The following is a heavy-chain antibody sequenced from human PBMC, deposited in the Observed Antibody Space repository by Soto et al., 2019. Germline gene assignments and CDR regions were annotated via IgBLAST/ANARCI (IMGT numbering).Heavy chain of an antibody. D-gene: IGHD3-9*01. CDR1: GGSISSGGYY. Sequence: PSETLSLTCTVSGGSISSGGYYWSWIRQHPGKGLEWIGYIYYSGSTYYNPSLKSRVTISVDTSKNQFSLKLSSVTAADTAVYYCARAEYYDILNGYYPHDAFDIWGQGTMVTVSS. CDR2: IYYSGST. J-gene: IGHJ3*02. CDR3: ARAEYYDILNGYYPHDAFDI. V-gene: IGHV4-31*03.